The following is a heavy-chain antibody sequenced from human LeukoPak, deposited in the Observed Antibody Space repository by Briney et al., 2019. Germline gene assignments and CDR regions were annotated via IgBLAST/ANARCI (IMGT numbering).Heavy chain of an antibody. Sequence: SETLSLTCTVSGGSMSGYFWSWIRQPPGKGLEWIGYIYYSGSTNCNPSLKSRVTISVDTSKNQFSLKLSPVTAADTAVYYCARSITSSWYGDFQHWGQGTLVTVSS. J-gene: IGHJ1*01. CDR1: GGSMSGYF. CDR3: ARSITSSWYGDFQH. D-gene: IGHD6-13*01. V-gene: IGHV4-59*01. CDR2: IYYSGST.